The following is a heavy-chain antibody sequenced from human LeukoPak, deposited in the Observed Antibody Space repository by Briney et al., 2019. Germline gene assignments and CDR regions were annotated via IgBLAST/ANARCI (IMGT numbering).Heavy chain of an antibody. V-gene: IGHV3-7*05. D-gene: IGHD2-15*01. CDR2: IKQDGSEK. CDR3: ARTIVVAEPATRDY. CDR1: GFTYSSYS. J-gene: IGHJ4*02. Sequence: PGGSLRLSCAASGFTYSSYSMNWVRQAPGKGLEWGANIKQDGSEKYYLDSVKGRFTISRDNAKHSLYVQMNSLRAEDTAVYYCARTIVVAEPATRDYWGQGTLVTVSS.